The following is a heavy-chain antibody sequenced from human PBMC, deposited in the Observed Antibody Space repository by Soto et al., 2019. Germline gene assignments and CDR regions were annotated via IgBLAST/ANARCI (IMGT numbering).Heavy chain of an antibody. J-gene: IGHJ6*02. Sequence: EVQLVESGGGLVKPGGSLRLSCAASGFTFSSYSMNWVRQAPGKGLEWVSSISSSSSYIYYADSVKGRFTISRDNAKNSRYLQMNSLRAEDTAVYDCARVKGKGYYYGMDVWGQGTTVTVSS. V-gene: IGHV3-21*01. CDR1: GFTFSSYS. CDR3: ARVKGKGYYYGMDV. CDR2: ISSSSSYI.